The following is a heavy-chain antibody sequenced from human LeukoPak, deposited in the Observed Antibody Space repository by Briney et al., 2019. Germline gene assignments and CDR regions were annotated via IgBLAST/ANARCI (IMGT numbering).Heavy chain of an antibody. CDR3: ARRTGTAGGNHFDY. Sequence: SETLSLTCAVYGGSVSGYYWSWIRQPPGKGLEWIGSGYYSGSTHYSPSLKSRVTISVDTSKNQFSLNLSSMTAADTAVYYCARRTGTAGGNHFDYWGQGTLVTVSS. J-gene: IGHJ4*02. CDR2: GYYSGST. CDR1: GGSVSGYY. V-gene: IGHV4-34*01. D-gene: IGHD1/OR15-1a*01.